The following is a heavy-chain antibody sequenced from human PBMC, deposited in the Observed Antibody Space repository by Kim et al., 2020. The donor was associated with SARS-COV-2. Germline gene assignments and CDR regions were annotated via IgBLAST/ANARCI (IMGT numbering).Heavy chain of an antibody. J-gene: IGHJ3*02. V-gene: IGHV1-2*02. CDR3: ARDKARNWNYEWDAFDI. Sequence: ASVKVSCKASGYTFTGYYMHWVRQAPGQGLEWMGWINPNSGGTNYAQKFQGRVTMTRDTSISTAYMELSRLRSDDTAVYYCARDKARNWNYEWDAFDIWGQGTMVTVSS. CDR2: INPNSGGT. D-gene: IGHD1-7*01. CDR1: GYTFTGYY.